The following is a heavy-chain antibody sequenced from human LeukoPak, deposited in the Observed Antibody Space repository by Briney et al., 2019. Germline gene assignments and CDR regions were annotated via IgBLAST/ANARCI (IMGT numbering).Heavy chain of an antibody. CDR3: ARERGYSGYDYNYYYYYYMDV. CDR1: GGSIRSYY. J-gene: IGHJ6*03. Sequence: SETLSLTCPVSGGSIRSYYWSWIRQPAGKGLEWIGRIYTSGSTNYNPSLKSRVTMSVDTSKNQFSLKLSSVTAADTAVYYCARERGYSGYDYNYYYYYYMDVWGKGTTVTVSS. V-gene: IGHV4-4*07. CDR2: IYTSGST. D-gene: IGHD5-12*01.